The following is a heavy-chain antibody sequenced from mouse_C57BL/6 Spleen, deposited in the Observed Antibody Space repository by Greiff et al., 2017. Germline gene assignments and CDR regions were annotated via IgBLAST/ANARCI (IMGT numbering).Heavy chain of an antibody. CDR3: ARPYYGNYWYFDV. V-gene: IGHV1-80*01. D-gene: IGHD2-10*01. CDR1: GYAFSSYW. CDR2: IYPGDGDT. Sequence: VQLQQSGAELVKPGASVKISCKASGYAFSSYWMNWVKQRPGKGLEWIGQIYPGDGDTNYNGKFKGKATLTADKSSSTAYMQLSSLTSEDSAVYFCARPYYGNYWYFDVRGTGTTVTVSS. J-gene: IGHJ1*03.